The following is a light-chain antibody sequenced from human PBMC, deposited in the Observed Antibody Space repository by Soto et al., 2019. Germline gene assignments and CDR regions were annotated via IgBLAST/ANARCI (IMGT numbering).Light chain of an antibody. Sequence: DIQMTQSPSSLSASVGDRVTITCQASQDISDYLNWYHQKPGKAPKFLIYDASYLETGVPSRFSGSGSGTDFTITISSLQPDDTATYYCQQYQSLPFTFGPGTTVDIK. J-gene: IGKJ3*01. CDR1: QDISDY. CDR2: DAS. CDR3: QQYQSLPFT. V-gene: IGKV1-33*01.